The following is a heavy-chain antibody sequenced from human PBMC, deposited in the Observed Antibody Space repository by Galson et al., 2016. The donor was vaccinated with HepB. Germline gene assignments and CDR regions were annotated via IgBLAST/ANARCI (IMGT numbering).Heavy chain of an antibody. Sequence: PLRLSCAASGFTFSSYSMNWVRQAPGKGLEWVSSISSSSSYIHYADSVKGRFTISRDNAKNSLYQQMNSLRAEDTAVYYCARDILWFGELTRVYYFDYWGQGTLVTVSS. J-gene: IGHJ4*02. D-gene: IGHD3-10*01. CDR1: GFTFSSYS. CDR2: ISSSSSYI. CDR3: ARDILWFGELTRVYYFDY. V-gene: IGHV3-21*01.